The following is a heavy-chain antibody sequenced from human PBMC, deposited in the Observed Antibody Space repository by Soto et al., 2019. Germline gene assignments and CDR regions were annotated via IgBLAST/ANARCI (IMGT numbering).Heavy chain of an antibody. V-gene: IGHV3-48*03. CDR3: ARDLRPGYSYGPAAYFDY. CDR1: GFTFSSYE. D-gene: IGHD5-18*01. Sequence: GGSLRLSCAASGFTFSSYEMNWVRQAPGKGLEWVSYISSSGSTIYYADSVKGRFTISRDNAKNSLYLQMNSLRAEDTAAYYCARDLRPGYSYGPAAYFDYWGQGTLVTVSS. CDR2: ISSSGSTI. J-gene: IGHJ4*02.